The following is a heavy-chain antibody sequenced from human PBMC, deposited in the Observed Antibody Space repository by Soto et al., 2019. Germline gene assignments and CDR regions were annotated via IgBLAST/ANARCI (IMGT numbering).Heavy chain of an antibody. CDR3: EHHPYYGSWPYSFDY. D-gene: IGHD3-10*01. CDR2: IYWDDDK. CDR1: GFSLSTSGVG. J-gene: IGHJ4*02. V-gene: IGHV2-5*02. Sequence: QITLKESGPTLVKPTQTLTLTCTFSGFSLSTSGVGVGWIRQPPRKALEWLALIYWDDDKRYSPSLRSRLTISKDTSKNQVVLTMTNMDPVDTATYFCEHHPYYGSWPYSFDYWGQGTLVTVSS.